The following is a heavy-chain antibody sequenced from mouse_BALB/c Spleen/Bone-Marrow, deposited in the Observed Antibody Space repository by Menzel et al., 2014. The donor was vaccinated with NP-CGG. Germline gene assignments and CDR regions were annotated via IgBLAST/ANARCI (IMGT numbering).Heavy chain of an antibody. D-gene: IGHD1-1*01. CDR2: INPDSSTI. Sequence: EVQVVESGGGLVQPGGSLKLSCAASGFDFSRYWMSWVRQAPGKGLEWIGEINPDSSTINYTPTLKDKFIISRDNAKNSLYLQMSKVRSEDTALYYCARLYYYGQFAYWGQGTLVTVSA. CDR1: GFDFSRYW. CDR3: ARLYYYGQFAY. V-gene: IGHV4-1*02. J-gene: IGHJ3*01.